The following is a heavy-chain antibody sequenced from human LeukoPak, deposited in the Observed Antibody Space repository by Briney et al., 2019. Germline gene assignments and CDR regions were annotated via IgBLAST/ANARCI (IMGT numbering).Heavy chain of an antibody. Sequence: PGGSLRLSCAASGFTFSGSAMHWVRQASGKGLEWLGRVRSKANIYATAYAASVRGRSTISRDDSKNTAYLQMNSLRTEDTAVYYCASNIAVAGSRWDYYYGMDVWGQGTTVTVSS. V-gene: IGHV3-73*01. CDR2: VRSKANIYAT. CDR3: ASNIAVAGSRWDYYYGMDV. J-gene: IGHJ6*02. D-gene: IGHD6-19*01. CDR1: GFTFSGSA.